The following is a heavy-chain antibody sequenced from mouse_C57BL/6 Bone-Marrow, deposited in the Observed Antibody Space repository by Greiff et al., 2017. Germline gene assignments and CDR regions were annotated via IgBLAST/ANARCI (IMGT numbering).Heavy chain of an antibody. CDR1: GFNIKDDY. V-gene: IGHV14-4*01. CDR2: IDPENGDT. J-gene: IGHJ2*01. Sequence: EVKLQQSGAELVRPGASVKLSCTASGFNIKDDYMHWVKQRPEQGLEWIGWIDPENGDTEYASKFQGKATITADTSSNTAYLQLSSLTSEDTAVYYGTTITTVVAFDYWGQGTTLTVSS. CDR3: TTITTVVAFDY. D-gene: IGHD1-1*01.